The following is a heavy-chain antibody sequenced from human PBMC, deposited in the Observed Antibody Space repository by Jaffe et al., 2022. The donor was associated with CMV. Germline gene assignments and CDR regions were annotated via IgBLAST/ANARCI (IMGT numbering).Heavy chain of an antibody. CDR1: GGTFSSYA. J-gene: IGHJ4*02. CDR3: ARGAPHDYGDYYFDY. Sequence: QVQLVQSGAEVKKPGSSVKVSCKASGGTFSSYAISWVRQAPGQGLEWMGRIIPILGIANYAQKFQGRVTITADKSTSTAYMELSSLRSEDTAVYYCARGAPHDYGDYYFDYWGQGTLVTVSS. V-gene: IGHV1-69*09. CDR2: IIPILGIA. D-gene: IGHD4-17*01.